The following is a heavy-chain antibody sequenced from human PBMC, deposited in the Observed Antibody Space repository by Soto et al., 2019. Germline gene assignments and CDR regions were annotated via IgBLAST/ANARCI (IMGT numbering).Heavy chain of an antibody. CDR2: IYPDDSDT. Sequence: LGESLKISCKGSGYSFPSYWIAWVRQMPGKGLEWMGIIYPDDSDTKYSPSFQGQVTISADKSISTAYLQWSSLKASDTAIYYCARGGYCISTSCYRGIGGMDVWGQGTTVTVSS. D-gene: IGHD2-2*02. CDR3: ARGGYCISTSCYRGIGGMDV. J-gene: IGHJ6*02. V-gene: IGHV5-51*01. CDR1: GYSFPSYW.